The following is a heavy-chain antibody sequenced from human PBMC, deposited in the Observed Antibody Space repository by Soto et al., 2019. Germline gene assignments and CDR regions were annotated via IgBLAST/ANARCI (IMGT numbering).Heavy chain of an antibody. V-gene: IGHV3-74*01. Sequence: GGSLRLSCAASGFTLSSSWVHWVRQTPEKRLVWVSRINVDGITTDYADSVQGRFSISRDNSKNIIYLQMDSLRADDTAVYYCVRGYSARWFNWFDPWGQGIRVTVSS. D-gene: IGHD1-26*01. CDR1: GFTLSSSW. J-gene: IGHJ5*02. CDR2: INVDGITT. CDR3: VRGYSARWFNWFDP.